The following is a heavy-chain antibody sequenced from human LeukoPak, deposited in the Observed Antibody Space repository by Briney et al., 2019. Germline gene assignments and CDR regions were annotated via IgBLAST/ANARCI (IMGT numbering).Heavy chain of an antibody. D-gene: IGHD3-10*01. Sequence: SETLSLTCAVYGGSFSGYFWSWIRQPPGKGLEWIGEINHSGSTNYNPSLKSRVTISVDTSKNQFSLKLSSVTAADTAVYYCARDSGWFDPWGQGTLVTVSS. J-gene: IGHJ5*02. CDR1: GGSFSGYF. CDR3: ARDSGWFDP. V-gene: IGHV4-34*01. CDR2: INHSGST.